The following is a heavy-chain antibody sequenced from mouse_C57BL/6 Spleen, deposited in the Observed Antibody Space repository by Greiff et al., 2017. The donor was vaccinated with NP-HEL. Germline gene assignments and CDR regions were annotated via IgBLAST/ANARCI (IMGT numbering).Heavy chain of an antibody. CDR3: ARAYYSNYEYFDV. V-gene: IGHV5-6*01. D-gene: IGHD2-5*01. J-gene: IGHJ1*03. Sequence: EVMLVESGGDLVKPGGSLKLSCAASGFTFSSYGMSWVRQTPDKRLEWVATISSGGSYTYYPDSVKGRFTISRDNAKNTLYLQMSSLKSEDTAMYYCARAYYSNYEYFDVWGTGTTVTVSS. CDR1: GFTFSSYG. CDR2: ISSGGSYT.